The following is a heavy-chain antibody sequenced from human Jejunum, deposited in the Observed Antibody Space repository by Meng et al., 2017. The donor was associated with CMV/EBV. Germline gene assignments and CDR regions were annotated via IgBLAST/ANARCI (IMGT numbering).Heavy chain of an antibody. Sequence: SGFAFSSHAMHWVRQAPGKGLEWVAVTSYDGNTQYYTDSVKDRFTISRDNSDNMVYLQMNSLRPDDTAVYYCAKDGGGFNSSLFDYWGQGTLVTVSS. D-gene: IGHD3-16*01. J-gene: IGHJ4*02. CDR3: AKDGGGFNSSLFDY. CDR1: GFAFSSHA. V-gene: IGHV3-30*04. CDR2: TSYDGNTQ.